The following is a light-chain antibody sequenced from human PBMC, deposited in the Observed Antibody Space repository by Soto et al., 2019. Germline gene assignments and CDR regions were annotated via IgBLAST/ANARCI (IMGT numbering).Light chain of an antibody. CDR2: DGS. CDR1: SSDVGGYNY. V-gene: IGLV2-14*01. CDR3: SSYTSSSTLV. Sequence: QSALTQPASVSGSPGQSITISCTGTSSDVGGYNYVSWYQQHPGKAPKLMIYDGSNLPSGVSNRFSGSKAGNTASLTISGLQAEDEAYYYCSSYTSSSTLVFGGGTKLTV. J-gene: IGLJ2*01.